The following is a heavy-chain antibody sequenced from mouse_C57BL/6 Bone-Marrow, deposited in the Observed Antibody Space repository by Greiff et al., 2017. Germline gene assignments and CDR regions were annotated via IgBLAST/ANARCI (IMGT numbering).Heavy chain of an antibody. J-gene: IGHJ4*01. Sequence: EVKLQESGPGLVKPSQSLSLTCSVTGYSITSGYYWNWIRQFPGNKLEWMGYISYDGSNNYNPSLKNRISITRDTSKNQFFLKLNSVTTEDTATYYCARSIYYDYDGRYYYAMDYWGQGTSVTVSS. CDR3: ARSIYYDYDGRYYYAMDY. D-gene: IGHD2-4*01. V-gene: IGHV3-6*01. CDR2: ISYDGSN. CDR1: GYSITSGYY.